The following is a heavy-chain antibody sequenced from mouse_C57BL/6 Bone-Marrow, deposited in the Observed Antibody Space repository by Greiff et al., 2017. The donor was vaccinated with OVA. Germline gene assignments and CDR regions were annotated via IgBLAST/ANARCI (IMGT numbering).Heavy chain of an antibody. D-gene: IGHD4-1*01. CDR1: GFTFSDFY. Sequence: EVKLVESGGGLVQSGRSLRLSCATSGFTFSDFYMEWVRQAPGKGLEWIAASRHKANDYTTEYSASVKGRFIVSRDTSQSILYLQMNARRAEDADIANCARASWDRYFDVWGTGTTVTVSA. J-gene: IGHJ1*03. CDR3: ARASWDRYFDV. V-gene: IGHV7-1*01. CDR2: SRHKANDYTT.